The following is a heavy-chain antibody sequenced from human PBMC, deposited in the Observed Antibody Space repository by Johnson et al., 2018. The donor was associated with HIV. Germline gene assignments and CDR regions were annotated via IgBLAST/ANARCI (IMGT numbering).Heavy chain of an antibody. CDR2: IQWNGGST. Sequence: VQLVESGGAVVRPGGSLRLSCAASGFNFDDHGMSWVRQAPGKGLEWVSGIQWNGGSTGYADSVKGRFTISRDNAKNSLYLQMNSLRAEDTALYYCARSVGYYDSSGYYYVDAFDIWGQGTMVTVSS. J-gene: IGHJ3*02. CDR1: GFNFDDHG. V-gene: IGHV3-20*04. D-gene: IGHD3-22*01. CDR3: ARSVGYYDSSGYYYVDAFDI.